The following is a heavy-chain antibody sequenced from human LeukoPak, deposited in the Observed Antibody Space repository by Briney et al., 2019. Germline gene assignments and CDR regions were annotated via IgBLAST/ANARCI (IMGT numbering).Heavy chain of an antibody. CDR2: ISYTGTT. CDR3: ASPSGGRYRDDALDI. CDR1: GGSISSYY. Sequence: SETLSLTCTVSGGSISSYYWSWIRQPPGKTLEWIGYISYTGTTNYNPSLRSRVTISVDMSMNQIFLKLNSVTAADTAVYHCASPSGGRYRDDALDIWGQGTMVTVSS. D-gene: IGHD3-10*01. V-gene: IGHV4-59*01. J-gene: IGHJ3*02.